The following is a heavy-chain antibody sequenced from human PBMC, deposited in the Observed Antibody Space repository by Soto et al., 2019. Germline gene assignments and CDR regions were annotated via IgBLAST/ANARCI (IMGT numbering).Heavy chain of an antibody. CDR2: INAGNGNT. CDR3: ARDRGTMVRGPNGGNAFDI. CDR1: GYAFTSYA. V-gene: IGHV1-3*01. D-gene: IGHD3-10*01. J-gene: IGHJ3*02. Sequence: ASVKVSCKASGYAFTSYAMHWVRQAPGQRLEWMGWINAGNGNTKYSQKFQGRVTITRDTSASTAYMELSSLRSEDTAVYYCARDRGTMVRGPNGGNAFDIWGQGTMVTVSS.